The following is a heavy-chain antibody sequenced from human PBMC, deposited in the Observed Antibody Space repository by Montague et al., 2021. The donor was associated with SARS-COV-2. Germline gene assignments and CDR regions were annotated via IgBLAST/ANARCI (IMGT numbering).Heavy chain of an antibody. CDR2: INHTGSA. CDR3: ARGQVTISGVLIFIPAAGHLDG. Sequence: SETLSLTCAVYSGSFSDYYWTWIRQSPGKGREWIGEINHTGSATYNPSLKVRVTLSIYTSKNQFSLKLQSVTPADTAVYYCARGQVTISGVLIFIPAAGHLDGWGPGTSVTVSS. CDR1: SGSFSDYY. V-gene: IGHV4-34*01. J-gene: IGHJ3*01. D-gene: IGHD3-3*01.